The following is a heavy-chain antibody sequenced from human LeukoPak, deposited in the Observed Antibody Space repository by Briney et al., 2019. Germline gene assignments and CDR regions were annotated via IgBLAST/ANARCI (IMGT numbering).Heavy chain of an antibody. CDR1: GFIFSNYA. CDR2: IWYDGSNK. D-gene: IGHD5-18*01. Sequence: QPGRSLRLSCAASGFIFSNYAMHWVRQAPGKGLEWVAVIWYDGSNKYYADSVKGRFTISRDNSKNTLYLQMNSLRAEDTAVYYCATPRYSYGYVAYWGQGTLVTVSS. J-gene: IGHJ4*02. CDR3: ATPRYSYGYVAY. V-gene: IGHV3-33*01.